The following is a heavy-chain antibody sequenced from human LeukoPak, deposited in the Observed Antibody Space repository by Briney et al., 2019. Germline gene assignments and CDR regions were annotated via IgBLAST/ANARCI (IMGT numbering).Heavy chain of an antibody. CDR2: IQQDAGEK. V-gene: IGHV3-7*01. J-gene: IGHJ4*02. CDR3: VRKMCSSGWYLDY. D-gene: IGHD6-19*01. Sequence: GGSLRLSCAASGFTFSTYWMTWVRQAPGKGLEWVANIQQDAGEKYYVDSVKGRFTISRDNAKNSLYLQMNSLRAEDTAVYYCVRKMCSSGWYLDYWGQGTLVTVSS. CDR1: GFTFSTYW.